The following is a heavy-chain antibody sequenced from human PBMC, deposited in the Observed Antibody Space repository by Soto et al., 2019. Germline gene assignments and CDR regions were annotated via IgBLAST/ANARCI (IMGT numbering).Heavy chain of an antibody. D-gene: IGHD3-16*02. CDR1: GGSFSGYY. CDR3: ARVGHYDYVWGSYRPYYYGMDV. V-gene: IGHV4-34*01. J-gene: IGHJ6*02. CDR2: INHSGST. Sequence: QVQLQQWGAGLLKPSETLSLTCAVYGGSFSGYYWSWIRQPPGKGLEWIGEINHSGSTNYNPSLKSRVTISVDTSKNQFSLKLSSGTAADTAVYYCARVGHYDYVWGSYRPYYYGMDVWGQGTTVTVSS.